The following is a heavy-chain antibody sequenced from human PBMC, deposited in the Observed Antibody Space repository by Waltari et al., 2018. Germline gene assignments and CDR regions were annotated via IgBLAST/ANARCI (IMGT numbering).Heavy chain of an antibody. V-gene: IGHV1-24*01. CDR1: GYTLTELS. CDR2: FEPEDGET. CDR3: ATDTIFGAGYGMDV. D-gene: IGHD3-3*01. J-gene: IGHJ6*02. Sequence: QVQLVPSGAEVKKPGASVKVSCTVSGYTLTELSMHWVRPAPGKGLEWMGGFEPEDGETIYAQKFQGRVTMTEDTSTDTAYMELSSLRSEDTAVYYCATDTIFGAGYGMDVWGQGTTVTVSS.